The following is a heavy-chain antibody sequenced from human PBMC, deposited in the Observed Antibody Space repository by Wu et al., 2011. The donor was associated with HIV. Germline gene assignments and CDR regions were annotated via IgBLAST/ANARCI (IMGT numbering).Heavy chain of an antibody. V-gene: IGHV1-69*09. D-gene: IGHD1-26*01. Sequence: QVQLVQSGAEVKKPGSSVKVSCKASGGTFSSYAISWVRQAPGQGLEWMGRIIPIFGIANYAQNLQGRVTMTTDTSTSTAYMELRSLRSDDTAVYYCARRSGSYPDAFDIWGQGTMVTVSS. J-gene: IGHJ3*02. CDR1: GGTFSSYA. CDR3: ARRSGSYPDAFDI. CDR2: IIPIFGIA.